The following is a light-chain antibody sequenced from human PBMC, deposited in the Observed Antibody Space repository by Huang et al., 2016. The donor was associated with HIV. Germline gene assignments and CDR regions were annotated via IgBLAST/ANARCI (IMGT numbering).Light chain of an antibody. V-gene: IGKV3D-20*01. CDR3: QQYSTSSYT. CDR2: DAH. CDR1: HSVRNNY. J-gene: IGKJ2*01. Sequence: IVLTQSPATLSLSPGERPTLTCGASHSVRNNYLGWYQQKPGLAPRLLSYDAHVRATGIPDRFSGSGSGTDVTLTISRLEPEDFAMYYCQQYSTSSYTFGQGTKVDI.